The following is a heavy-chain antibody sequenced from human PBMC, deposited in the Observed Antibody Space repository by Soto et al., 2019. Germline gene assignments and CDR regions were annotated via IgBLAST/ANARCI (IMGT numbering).Heavy chain of an antibody. CDR2: INAGNGNT. D-gene: IGHD6-19*01. CDR1: GYTFTSYA. J-gene: IGHJ6*02. Sequence: ALVKVSCKASGYTFTSYAMHWVRQAPGQRLEWMGWINAGNGNTKYSQKFQGRVTITRDTSASTAYMELSSLRSEDTAVYYCARAGGDQWLVRGYYGMDVWGQGTTVTVSS. CDR3: ARAGGDQWLVRGYYGMDV. V-gene: IGHV1-3*01.